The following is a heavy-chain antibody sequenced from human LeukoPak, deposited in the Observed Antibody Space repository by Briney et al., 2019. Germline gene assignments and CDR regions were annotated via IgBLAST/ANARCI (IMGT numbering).Heavy chain of an antibody. CDR2: ISPGDSDT. J-gene: IGHJ4*02. D-gene: IGHD6-19*01. CDR1: GYIFTTYW. Sequence: GESLKISCKGSGYIFTTYWIGWVRQMPGKGLEWMGIISPGDSDTRYSPSFQGQVTISADKSITTSYLQWSSLKASDTAVYYCARRYSSGLYDYFDYWGQGTLVTVSS. V-gene: IGHV5-51*01. CDR3: ARRYSSGLYDYFDY.